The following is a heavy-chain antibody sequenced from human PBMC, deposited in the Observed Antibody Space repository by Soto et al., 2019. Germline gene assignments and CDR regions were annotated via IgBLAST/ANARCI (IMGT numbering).Heavy chain of an antibody. Sequence: EVQLVESGGGLVEPGGSLRLSCAASGFNFEYYAMHWVRQTPGKGLEWVSGISGDGWNSGDLGYAVSVKGRFTISRDNAKNSLYLQMNNLRPEDTALYYCVKDTYNTGWYYFDFWGQGTLVTVSS. J-gene: IGHJ4*02. D-gene: IGHD6-19*01. CDR2: ISGDGWNSGDL. CDR3: VKDTYNTGWYYFDF. V-gene: IGHV3-9*01. CDR1: GFNFEYYA.